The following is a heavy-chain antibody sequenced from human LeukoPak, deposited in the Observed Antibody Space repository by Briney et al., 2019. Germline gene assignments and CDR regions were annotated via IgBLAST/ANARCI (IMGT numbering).Heavy chain of an antibody. Sequence: SETLSLTCAVYGESFSGYYWNWIRQPPGKGLEWIGEINHSGSTTNHNPSLKSRVTMSVDTSKNQFSLKMTSVTAADTAVYYCAGYQQLDEDNWFDPWGQGTLVTVSS. J-gene: IGHJ5*02. CDR3: AGYQQLDEDNWFDP. CDR2: INHSGSTT. V-gene: IGHV4-34*01. CDR1: GESFSGYY. D-gene: IGHD6-13*01.